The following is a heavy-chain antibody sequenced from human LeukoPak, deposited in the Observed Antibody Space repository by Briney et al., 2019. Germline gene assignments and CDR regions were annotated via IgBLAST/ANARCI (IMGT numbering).Heavy chain of an antibody. J-gene: IGHJ4*02. CDR2: STHSGST. Sequence: SETLSLTCAVYGGSFSGHYWTWIRQSPGKGLEWIGESTHSGSTNYNPSLKSRVTISVGTSKSQFSLKLTSVTAADTAVYHCARGRTGAAALDSWGPGTLVTVSS. CDR1: GGSFSGHY. V-gene: IGHV4-34*01. CDR3: ARGRTGAAALDS. D-gene: IGHD2-2*01.